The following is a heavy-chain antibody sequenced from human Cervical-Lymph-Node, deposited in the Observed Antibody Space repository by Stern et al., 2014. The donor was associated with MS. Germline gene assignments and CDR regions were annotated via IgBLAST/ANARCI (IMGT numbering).Heavy chain of an antibody. J-gene: IGHJ4*02. D-gene: IGHD3-3*01. V-gene: IGHV1-18*04. CDR2: ISAYNGNT. CDR1: GYTFTSYG. CDR3: ARDLYDFWSGYYRSPGY. Sequence: QVQLVQSGAEVKKPGASVKVSCKASGYTFTSYGISWVRQAPGQGLEWMGWISAYNGNTNYAQKLQGRVTMTTDTSTSTAYMELRSLRSDDTAVYYCARDLYDFWSGYYRSPGYWGQGTLVTVSS.